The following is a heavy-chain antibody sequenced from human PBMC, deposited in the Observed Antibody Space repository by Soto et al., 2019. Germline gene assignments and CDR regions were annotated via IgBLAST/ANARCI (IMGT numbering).Heavy chain of an antibody. Sequence: QVPLVQSGAEVKKPGASVKVSCKASGYTFTSYDINWVRQATGQGLEWMGWMNPNSGNTGYAQKFQGRVTMTRNTSISTAYMELSSLRSEDTAVYYCATPYSSSWYSGYYYYGMDVWGQGTTVTVSS. CDR1: GYTFTSYD. D-gene: IGHD6-13*01. V-gene: IGHV1-8*01. J-gene: IGHJ6*02. CDR2: MNPNSGNT. CDR3: ATPYSSSWYSGYYYYGMDV.